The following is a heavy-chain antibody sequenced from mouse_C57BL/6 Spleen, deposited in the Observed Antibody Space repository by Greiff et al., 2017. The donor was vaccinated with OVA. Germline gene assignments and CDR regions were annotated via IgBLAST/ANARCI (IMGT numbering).Heavy chain of an antibody. D-gene: IGHD2-4*01. CDR3: ARRDYDDEFDY. J-gene: IGHJ2*01. CDR2: ISSGSSTI. V-gene: IGHV5-17*01. CDR1: GFTFSDYG. Sequence: EVKLVESGGGLVKPGGSLKLSCAASGFTFSDYGMHWVRQAPEKGLEWVAYISSGSSTIYYADTVKGRFTIARDNAKNTLFLQMTSLRSEDTAMYYCARRDYDDEFDYWGQGTTLTVSS.